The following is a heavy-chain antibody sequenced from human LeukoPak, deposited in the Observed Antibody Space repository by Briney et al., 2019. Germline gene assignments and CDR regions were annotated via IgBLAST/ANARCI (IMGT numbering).Heavy chain of an antibody. CDR2: ISITSDKI. Sequence: PGGSLRLSCAASGFTFTGYSMNWFRQAPGKGPEWVSYISITSDKIYYADSVKGRFTISRDNARNSLYLQMNSLRAEDTAVYYCARDQHAFDIWGQGTVVTVSS. V-gene: IGHV3-48*01. CDR1: GFTFTGYS. CDR3: ARDQHAFDI. J-gene: IGHJ3*02.